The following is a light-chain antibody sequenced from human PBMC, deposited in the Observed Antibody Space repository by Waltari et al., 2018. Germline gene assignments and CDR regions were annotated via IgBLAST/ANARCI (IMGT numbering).Light chain of an antibody. CDR1: QSVLYSSNNKNY. J-gene: IGKJ1*01. CDR2: WAS. Sequence: DIVMTQSPDSLAVSLGERATINCKSSQSVLYSSNNKNYLGWYQQKQGQPPKLLIYWASTRESGVPDRFRGSGSGTDFTLTISSLQAEDVAVYYCHQYYDTPRTFGQGTKVEIK. CDR3: HQYYDTPRT. V-gene: IGKV4-1*01.